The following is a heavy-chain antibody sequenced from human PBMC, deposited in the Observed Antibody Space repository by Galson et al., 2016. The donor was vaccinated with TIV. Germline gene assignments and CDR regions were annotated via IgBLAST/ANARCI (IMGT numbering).Heavy chain of an antibody. J-gene: IGHJ4*02. CDR3: ARHRQWVLRGFDY. Sequence: ATLSLTCTVSGGSIDSNLYYWGWIRQPPGKGLEWIGSGYYAGDTYYNPSLKSRVTISLDASKNQLSLRLFSVTAADTAVYYCARHRQWVLRGFDYWGQGTLLTVSS. CDR1: GGSIDSNLYY. CDR2: GYYAGDT. D-gene: IGHD6-19*01. V-gene: IGHV4-39*07.